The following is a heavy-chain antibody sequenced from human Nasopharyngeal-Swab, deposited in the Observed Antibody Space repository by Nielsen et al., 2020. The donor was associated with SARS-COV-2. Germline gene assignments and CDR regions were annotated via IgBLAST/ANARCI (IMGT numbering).Heavy chain of an antibody. CDR3: ARGTTMIVGNDAFDI. J-gene: IGHJ3*02. D-gene: IGHD3-22*01. CDR2: IYYSGST. V-gene: IGHV4-30-4*08. Sequence: SETLSLTCTVSGGSISSGGYYWSWIRQPPGKGLEWIGYIYYSGSTYYNPSLKSRVTISVDTSKNQFSLKLSSVTAADTAVYYCARGTTMIVGNDAFDIWGQGTMVTVSS. CDR1: GGSISSGGYY.